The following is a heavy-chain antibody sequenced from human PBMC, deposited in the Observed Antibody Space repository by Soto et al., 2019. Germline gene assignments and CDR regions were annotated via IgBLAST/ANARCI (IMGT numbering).Heavy chain of an antibody. CDR3: ARRAELFGELLVILYDAFDI. Sequence: GESLRISCKGSGYSFTSYWIGWVRQMPGKGLEWMGIIYPGDSDTRYSPSFQGQVTISADKSISTAYLQWSSLKASDTAMYYCARRAELFGELLVILYDAFDIRGQGTMVT. V-gene: IGHV5-51*01. D-gene: IGHD3-10*02. CDR2: IYPGDSDT. CDR1: GYSFTSYW. J-gene: IGHJ3*02.